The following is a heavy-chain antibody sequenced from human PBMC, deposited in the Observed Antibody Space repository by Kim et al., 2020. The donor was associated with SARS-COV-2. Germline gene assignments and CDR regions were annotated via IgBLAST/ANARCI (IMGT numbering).Heavy chain of an antibody. V-gene: IGHV4-39*07. J-gene: IGHJ6*02. D-gene: IGHD6-19*01. CDR3: ARDPPSAYSSGWYGGGYYYYYGMDV. Sequence: SETLSLTCTVSGGSISSSSYYWGWIRQPPGKGLEWIGSIYYSGSTYYNPSLKSRVTISVDTSKNQFSLKLSSVTAADTAVYYCARDPPSAYSSGWYGGGYYYYYGMDVWGQGTTVTVSS. CDR1: GGSISSSSYY. CDR2: IYYSGST.